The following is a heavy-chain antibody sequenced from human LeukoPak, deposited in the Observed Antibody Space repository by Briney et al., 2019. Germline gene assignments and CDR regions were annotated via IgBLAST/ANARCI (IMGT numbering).Heavy chain of an antibody. J-gene: IGHJ4*02. V-gene: IGHV4-38-2*02. CDR3: ARRRSIAAPFDY. CDR2: IYHSGST. CDR1: GYSISSGYY. D-gene: IGHD6-6*01. Sequence: SETLSLTCTVSGYSISSGYYWGWIRQPPGKGLEWIGSIYHSGSTYYNPPLKSRVTISVDTSKNQFSLKLSSVTAADTAVYYCARRRSIAAPFDYWGQGTLVTVSS.